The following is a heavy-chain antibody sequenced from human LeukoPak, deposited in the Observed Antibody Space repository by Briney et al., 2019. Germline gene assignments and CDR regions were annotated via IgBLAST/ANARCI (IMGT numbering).Heavy chain of an antibody. D-gene: IGHD6-19*01. CDR1: GFTLSSYW. Sequence: GGSLRLSSAASGFTLSSYWMHWVRQAPGKGLVWVSRIDNVGTTATYADSVKGRFTISRDIAKNTLFLQMNSLRAEDTAVYYCARDQVSVAGTGIDYWGQGTLVTVSS. J-gene: IGHJ4*02. V-gene: IGHV3-74*01. CDR3: ARDQVSVAGTGIDY. CDR2: IDNVGTTA.